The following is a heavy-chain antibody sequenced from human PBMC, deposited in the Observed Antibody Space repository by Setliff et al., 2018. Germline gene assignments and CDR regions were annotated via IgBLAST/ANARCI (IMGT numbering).Heavy chain of an antibody. Sequence: GGSLRLSCAASGFHFSSHAIHWVRQAPGKGLEWVAVIWDDGGNKYHADSVKGRFTISRDNSKNTLYLQMNSLRPEDTAVYYCARTCSGSGCYAGLESWGQGTPVTVSS. J-gene: IGHJ4*02. V-gene: IGHV3-33*08. D-gene: IGHD2-15*01. CDR1: GFHFSSHA. CDR3: ARTCSGSGCYAGLES. CDR2: IWDDGGNK.